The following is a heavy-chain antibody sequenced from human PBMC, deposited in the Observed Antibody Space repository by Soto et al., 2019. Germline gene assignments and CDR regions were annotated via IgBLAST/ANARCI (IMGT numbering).Heavy chain of an antibody. CDR2: ISAYNGNT. CDR3: ARGGRVIAVAGTFDY. J-gene: IGHJ4*02. V-gene: IGHV1-18*01. D-gene: IGHD6-19*01. Sequence: ASVKASCKDSGYTFNSYAICWVHQAPGQGLEWMGWISAYNGNTNYAQKLQGRVTMTTDTSTSTAYMELRSLRSDDTAVYYCARGGRVIAVAGTFDYWGQGTLVTVSS. CDR1: GYTFNSYA.